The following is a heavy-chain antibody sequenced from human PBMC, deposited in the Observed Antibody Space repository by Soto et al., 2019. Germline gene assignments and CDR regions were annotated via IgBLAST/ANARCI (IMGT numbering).Heavy chain of an antibody. CDR1: GYTFSSYG. V-gene: IGHV1-18*01. CDR2: ISAYNGHT. Sequence: QVQLVQSGAEVKNPGASVQVSCKASGYTFSSYGITWVRQAPGQGLEWMGWISAYNGHTNYPQKLQGRVTMTTDTHPTTAYMAVRSRTSDDTAVYYCTRGNYYGSGSSDYYYYGMDVWGQGTTVTVSS. CDR3: TRGNYYGSGSSDYYYYGMDV. J-gene: IGHJ6*02. D-gene: IGHD3-10*01.